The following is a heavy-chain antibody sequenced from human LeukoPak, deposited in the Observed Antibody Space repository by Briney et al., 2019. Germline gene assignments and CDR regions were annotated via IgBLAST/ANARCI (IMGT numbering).Heavy chain of an antibody. D-gene: IGHD5-12*01. Sequence: PGRSLRLSCAASGFSFRSYGMHWVRQAPGKGLXXXXXIWYDGSNKYYADSVKGRFTISRDNSKNTLYLQMNSLRAEDTAVYYCAGDRGGYYRGGYFDYWGQGTLVTVSS. CDR2: IWYDGSNK. V-gene: IGHV3-33*01. CDR3: AGDRGGYYRGGYFDY. CDR1: GFSFRSYG. J-gene: IGHJ4*02.